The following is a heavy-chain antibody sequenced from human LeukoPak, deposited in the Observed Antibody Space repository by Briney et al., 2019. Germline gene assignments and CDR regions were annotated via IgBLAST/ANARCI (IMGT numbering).Heavy chain of an antibody. V-gene: IGHV4-59*01. CDR3: ARGEPDSYGGPVEDY. J-gene: IGHJ4*02. Sequence: SETLSLTCTVSGGSISSYYWSWIRQPPGKGLEWIGYIYYSGSTNYNPSLKSRVTISVDTSKNQFSLKLSSVTAADTAVYYCARGEPDSYGGPVEDYWGQGTLVTVPS. CDR1: GGSISSYY. CDR2: IYYSGST. D-gene: IGHD5-18*01.